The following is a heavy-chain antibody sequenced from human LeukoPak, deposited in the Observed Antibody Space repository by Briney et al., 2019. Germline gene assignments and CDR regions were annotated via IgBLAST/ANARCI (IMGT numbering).Heavy chain of an antibody. V-gene: IGHV3-11*01. CDR2: ISSSGSTI. Sequence: GGSLRLSCTASGFTFSDYYMSWIRRAPGKGLEWISYISSSGSTIYYADSVKGRFTISRDNAKNSVYLQMNSLRAEDTAVYYCARSNSGWFDHWGQGTLVTVSS. D-gene: IGHD6-19*01. J-gene: IGHJ5*02. CDR3: ARSNSGWFDH. CDR1: GFTFSDYY.